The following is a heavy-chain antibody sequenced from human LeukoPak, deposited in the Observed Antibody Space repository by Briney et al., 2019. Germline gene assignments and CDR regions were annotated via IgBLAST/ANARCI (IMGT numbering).Heavy chain of an antibody. Sequence: ASVKVSCKTSGYTFTGSYVHWVRQAPGQGLEWMGRIDVNSGDTYLAQKFQGRVTLTRDTSISTDYLELSSLNSDDSAVYYCARYIGGSGWCWGQGALVTVSS. J-gene: IGHJ4*02. V-gene: IGHV1-2*06. D-gene: IGHD3-16*01. CDR1: GYTFTGSY. CDR2: IDVNSGDT. CDR3: ARYIGGSGWC.